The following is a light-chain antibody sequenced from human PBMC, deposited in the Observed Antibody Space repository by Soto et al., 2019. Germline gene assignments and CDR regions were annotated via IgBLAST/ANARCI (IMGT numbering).Light chain of an antibody. J-gene: IGLJ2*01. V-gene: IGLV2-8*01. CDR2: EVN. CDR1: SSDIGGYNS. Sequence: QSALTQPPSASGSPGQSVTISCTGTSSDIGGYNSVSWYQQHPGKAPRLMIYEVNKRPSGVPDRFSGSKSGYTASLTVSGLQTEDEADYYCQTWGTGTVVFGGGTKLTVL. CDR3: QTWGTGTVV.